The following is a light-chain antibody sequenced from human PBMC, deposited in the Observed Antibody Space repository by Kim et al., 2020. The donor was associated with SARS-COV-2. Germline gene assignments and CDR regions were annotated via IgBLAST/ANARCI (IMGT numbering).Light chain of an antibody. CDR1: SSNIGNNY. CDR2: DNN. CDR3: GTCDSSLSAVV. J-gene: IGLJ2*01. Sequence: GQKVTTSCSGSSSNIGNNYVTWYQQLPGTAPKLLIYDNNKRPSGIPDRFSGSKSGTSATLGITGLQTGDEADYYCGTCDSSLSAVVFGGGTQLTVL. V-gene: IGLV1-51*01.